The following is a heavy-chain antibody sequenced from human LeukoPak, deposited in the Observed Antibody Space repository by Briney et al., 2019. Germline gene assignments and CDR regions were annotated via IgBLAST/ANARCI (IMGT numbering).Heavy chain of an antibody. CDR3: ARGSYRLSLFYDY. CDR1: GGSISSYY. Sequence: ASETLSLTCIVSGGSISSYYWSWIRQPPGKGLEWIGYIYYSGSTYYNPSLKSRVTISVDTSKNRFSLKLSSVTAADTAVYYCARGSYRLSLFYDYWGQGTLVTVSS. CDR2: IYYSGST. V-gene: IGHV4-59*06. J-gene: IGHJ4*02. D-gene: IGHD3-16*02.